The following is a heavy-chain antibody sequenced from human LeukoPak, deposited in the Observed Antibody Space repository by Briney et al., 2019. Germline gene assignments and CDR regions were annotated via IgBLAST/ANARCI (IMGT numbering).Heavy chain of an antibody. J-gene: IGHJ6*02. CDR3: AKDIRLGASSGRYYYYYYYGMDV. Sequence: PGGSLRLSCAASGFTFDDYTMHWVRQAPGKGLEWVSLISWDGGSTYYADSVEGRFTISRDNSKNSLYLQMNSLRTEDTALYYCAKDIRLGASSGRYYYYYYYGMDVWGQGTTVTVSS. CDR2: ISWDGGST. D-gene: IGHD6-19*01. V-gene: IGHV3-43*01. CDR1: GFTFDDYT.